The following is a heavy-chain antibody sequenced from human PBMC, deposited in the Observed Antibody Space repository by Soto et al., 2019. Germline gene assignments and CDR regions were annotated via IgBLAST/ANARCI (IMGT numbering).Heavy chain of an antibody. D-gene: IGHD5-12*01. CDR3: AKGDNLGPKTGYATDP. V-gene: IGHV6-1*01. J-gene: IGHJ5*02. CDR2: TYFRSKWYN. Sequence: RALSRACAISGESVSSNTASWNWIRQSPSRGLEWLGRTYFRSKWYNDYAVSVKSRIIINPDTSNNQFSLQLNSVTPEDTAVYFCAKGDNLGPKTGYATDPWGQGIMVTVSS. CDR1: GESVSSNTAS.